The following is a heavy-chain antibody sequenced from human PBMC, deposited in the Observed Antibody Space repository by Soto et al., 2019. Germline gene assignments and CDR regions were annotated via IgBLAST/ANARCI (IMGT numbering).Heavy chain of an antibody. CDR3: ARGKIVVVPAASPWFDP. J-gene: IGHJ5*02. Sequence: ASVKVSCKASGYTFTGYYMHWVRQAPGQGLEWMGWINPNSGGTNYAQKFQGWVTMTRDTSISTAHMELSRLRSDDTAVYYCARGKIVVVPAASPWFDPWGQGTLVTVSS. D-gene: IGHD2-2*01. CDR2: INPNSGGT. V-gene: IGHV1-2*04. CDR1: GYTFTGYY.